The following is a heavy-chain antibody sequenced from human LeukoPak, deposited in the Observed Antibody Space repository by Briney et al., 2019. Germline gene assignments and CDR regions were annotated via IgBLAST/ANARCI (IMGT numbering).Heavy chain of an antibody. CDR2: IYYSGST. V-gene: IGHV4-39*07. CDR3: ARFGRNSYGSYYFDY. J-gene: IGHJ4*02. D-gene: IGHD5-18*01. Sequence: PSETLSLTCTVSGGSISSSSYYWGWIRQPPGKGLEWIGSIYYSGSTYYNPSLKSRVTISVDTSKNQFSLKLSSVSAADTAVYYCARFGRNSYGSYYFDYWGQGTLVTVSS. CDR1: GGSISSSSYY.